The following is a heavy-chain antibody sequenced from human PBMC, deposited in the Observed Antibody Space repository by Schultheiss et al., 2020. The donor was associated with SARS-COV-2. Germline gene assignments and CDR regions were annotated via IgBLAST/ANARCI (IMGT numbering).Heavy chain of an antibody. V-gene: IGHV1-69*13. D-gene: IGHD2-2*01. CDR1: GGTFSSYA. CDR3: AREDCSSTSCSFDP. CDR2: IIPIFGTA. Sequence: SVKVSCKASGGTFSSYAISWVRQAPGQGLEWMGGIIPIFGTANYAQKFQGRVTITADESTSTAYMELRSLRSDDTAVYYCAREDCSSTSCSFDPWGQGTLVTVSS. J-gene: IGHJ5*02.